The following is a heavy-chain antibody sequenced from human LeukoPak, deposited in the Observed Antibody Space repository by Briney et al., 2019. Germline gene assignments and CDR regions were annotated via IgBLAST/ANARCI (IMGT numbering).Heavy chain of an antibody. D-gene: IGHD3-3*01. CDR1: GFTFSSYW. Sequence: GGSLRLSCAASGFTFSSYWMSWVRQAPGKGLEWVANIKQDGSQKYYVDSVKGRFTISRDNAKNSLYLQMNSLGAEDTAVYYCARDESLGDFWSGYFDAFDIWGQGTMVTVSS. V-gene: IGHV3-7*01. J-gene: IGHJ3*02. CDR2: IKQDGSQK. CDR3: ARDESLGDFWSGYFDAFDI.